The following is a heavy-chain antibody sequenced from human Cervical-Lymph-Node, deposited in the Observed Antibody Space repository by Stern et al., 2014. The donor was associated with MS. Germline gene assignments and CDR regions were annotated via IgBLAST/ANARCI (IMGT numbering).Heavy chain of an antibody. D-gene: IGHD1-7*01. V-gene: IGHV1-69*13. CDR2: IIPIFGTA. Sequence: QDQLVQSGAEVKKPGASVKVSCKVSGYTLTELSMHWVRQAPGKGLEWMGGIIPIFGTANYAQKFQGRVTITADESTSTAYMELSSLRSEDTAVYYCARGELGTGTTQFDYWGQGTLVTVSS. J-gene: IGHJ4*02. CDR3: ARGELGTGTTQFDY. CDR1: GYTLTELS.